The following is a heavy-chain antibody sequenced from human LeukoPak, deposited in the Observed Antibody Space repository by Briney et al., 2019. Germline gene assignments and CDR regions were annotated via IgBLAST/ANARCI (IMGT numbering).Heavy chain of an antibody. CDR3: AATPTILGPGDFDY. CDR1: GYTSTSYA. Sequence: ASVKVSCKASGYTSTSYAMNWVRQAPGQGLEWMGWINTNTGNPTYAQGFTGRFVFSLDTSVSTAYLQISSLKAEDTAVYYCAATPTILGPGDFDYWGQGTLVTVSS. V-gene: IGHV7-4-1*02. J-gene: IGHJ4*02. D-gene: IGHD5-12*01. CDR2: INTNTGNP.